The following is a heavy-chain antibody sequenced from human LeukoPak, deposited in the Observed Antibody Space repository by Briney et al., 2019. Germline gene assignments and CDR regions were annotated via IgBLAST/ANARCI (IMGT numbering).Heavy chain of an antibody. V-gene: IGHV4-59*01. CDR3: ARGDGYNLY. Sequence: SETLSLTCTVSGGSISGYCWSWLRQPPGKGLEWIGYICYSGSTRYNPSLKSRVIISVDTSKNQFSLKLSSLTAADTAVYYCARGDGYNLYWGQGTLVTVSS. CDR1: GGSISGYC. CDR2: ICYSGST. J-gene: IGHJ4*02. D-gene: IGHD5-24*01.